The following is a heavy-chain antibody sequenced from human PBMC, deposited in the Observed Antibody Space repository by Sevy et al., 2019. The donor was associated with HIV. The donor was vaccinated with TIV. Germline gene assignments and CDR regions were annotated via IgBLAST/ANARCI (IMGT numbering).Heavy chain of an antibody. V-gene: IGHV3-30*04. CDR2: ISYDRGVK. CDR3: ARDLPSAVINPFYYYGLDV. CDR1: GFTFSIYA. D-gene: IGHD3-22*01. J-gene: IGHJ6*02. Sequence: GGSLRLSCAASGFTFSIYAMHRVRQAPYKGLEWVAVISYDRGVKYFADSVKGRVTISRENSKNTLYLQMNSLRPEDTAVYYCARDLPSAVINPFYYYGLDVWGQGTTVTVSS.